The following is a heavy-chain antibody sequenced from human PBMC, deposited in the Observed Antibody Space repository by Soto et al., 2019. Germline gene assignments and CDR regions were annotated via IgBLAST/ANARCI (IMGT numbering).Heavy chain of an antibody. D-gene: IGHD6-13*01. CDR1: GGSFSGYY. CDR2: INHSGST. V-gene: IGHV4-34*01. CDR3: ARGRAFGSSWYVDY. Sequence: QVQLQQCGAGLLKPSEPLSLPCAVYGGSFSGYYWSWIRQPPGKGLEWIGEINHSGSTNYNPCLKRRVTISVDTSKSQFSLKLSSVTAADTAVYYGARGRAFGSSWYVDYWGQGTLVTVSS. J-gene: IGHJ4*02.